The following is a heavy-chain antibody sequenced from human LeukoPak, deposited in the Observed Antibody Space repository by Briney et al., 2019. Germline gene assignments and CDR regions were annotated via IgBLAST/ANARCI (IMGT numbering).Heavy chain of an antibody. D-gene: IGHD1-1*01. CDR2: IYHSGST. V-gene: IGHV4-4*02. Sequence: SETLSLTCAVSGGSISSSNWWSWVRQPPGKGLEWIGEIYHSGSTNYNPSLKSRVTISVDKSKNQFSLKLSSVTAADTAVYYCASRMQGSPYWRGYYYYGMDVWGQGTTVTVSS. CDR1: GGSISSSNW. J-gene: IGHJ6*02. CDR3: ASRMQGSPYWRGYYYYGMDV.